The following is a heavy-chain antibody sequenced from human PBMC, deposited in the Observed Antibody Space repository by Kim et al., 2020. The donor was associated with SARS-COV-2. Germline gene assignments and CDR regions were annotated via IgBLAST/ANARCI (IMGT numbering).Heavy chain of an antibody. CDR2: INIGNGNT. CDR3: ARGGPFSGSGSPFDY. CDR1: GYTFSNNG. Sequence: ASVKVSCKASGYTFSNNGIDWVRRAPGQRLEWMGWINIGNGNTEYSEKFYDRLTITRDTSASASYLELSRLTSEDSGVYYFARGGPFSGSGSPFDYWGQG. J-gene: IGHJ4*02. V-gene: IGHV1-3*04. D-gene: IGHD3-10*01.